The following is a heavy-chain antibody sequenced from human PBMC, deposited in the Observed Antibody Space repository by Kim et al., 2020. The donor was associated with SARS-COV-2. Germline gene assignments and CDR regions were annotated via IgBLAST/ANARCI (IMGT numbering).Heavy chain of an antibody. J-gene: IGHJ6*03. D-gene: IGHD4-4*01. CDR3: ARPGHTYHDPLQDYYYMDV. Sequence: SETLSLTCTVSGGSISSTSYYWGWIRQPPGKGLEWIGSISYSGNTYYNPSLKSRVTISVDTSKNQFSLQLSSVTAADTAVYYCARPGHTYHDPLQDYYYMDVWGNGTTVTVSS. CDR2: ISYSGNT. V-gene: IGHV4-39*01. CDR1: GGSISSTSYY.